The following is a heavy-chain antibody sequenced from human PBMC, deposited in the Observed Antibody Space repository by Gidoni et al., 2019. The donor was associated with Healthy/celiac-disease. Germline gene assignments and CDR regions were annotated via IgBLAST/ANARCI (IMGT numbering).Heavy chain of an antibody. V-gene: IGHV3-73*01. Sequence: EVRLFESGGGLVTPGGSLTLSCAASGFTFTGSALPGVRQASGKGLQWVGLIRSKANSYASAYAASVKGRFTISRDDSKNTSYLQMNSLKTEDTAVYYCTRHGSGYSYGLFDYWGQGTLVTVSS. CDR3: TRHGSGYSYGLFDY. CDR2: IRSKANSYAS. D-gene: IGHD5-18*01. J-gene: IGHJ4*02. CDR1: GFTFTGSA.